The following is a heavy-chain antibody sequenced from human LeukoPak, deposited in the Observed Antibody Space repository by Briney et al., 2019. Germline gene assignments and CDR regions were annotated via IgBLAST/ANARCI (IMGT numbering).Heavy chain of an antibody. CDR1: GGSISSSSYY. CDR3: AVTMVRGVMNY. D-gene: IGHD3-10*01. Sequence: SETLSLTCTVSGGSISSSSYYWGWIRQPPGKGLEWIGSIYYSGSTYYNPSLKSRVTISVDASKNQFSLKLSSVTAADTAVYYCAVTMVRGVMNYWGQGTLVTVSS. J-gene: IGHJ4*02. CDR2: IYYSGST. V-gene: IGHV4-39*01.